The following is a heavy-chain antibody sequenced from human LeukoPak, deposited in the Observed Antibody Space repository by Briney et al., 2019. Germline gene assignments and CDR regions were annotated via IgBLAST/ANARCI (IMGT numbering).Heavy chain of an antibody. CDR1: GGSISSDH. D-gene: IGHD1-26*01. J-gene: IGHJ6*02. CDR2: IYYSGST. V-gene: IGHV4-59*01. Sequence: SETLSLTCTDSGGSISSDHWNWIRQPPGKGLEWIGCIYYSGSTYYNPSLKSRFTISIDTSTNRFSLKLSSVTAADTAVYYCARSVSGSSSWLYYGMDVWGQGTTVTVSS. CDR3: ARSVSGSSSWLYYGMDV.